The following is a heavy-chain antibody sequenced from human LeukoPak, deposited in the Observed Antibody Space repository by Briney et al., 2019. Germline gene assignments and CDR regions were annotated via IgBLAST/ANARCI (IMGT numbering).Heavy chain of an antibody. V-gene: IGHV4-30-4*01. CDR1: GGSISNDNYY. CDR2: MSYSGRT. Sequence: PSETLSLTCTVSGGSISNDNYYWSWVRQPPGKALEWIAYMSYSGRTAYNPSLKSRLTMSVDTSKNQFSLKLSSVTAADTAIYYCAREVDTPTDADAFDIWGQGTMVTVSS. CDR3: AREVDTPTDADAFDI. D-gene: IGHD5-18*01. J-gene: IGHJ3*02.